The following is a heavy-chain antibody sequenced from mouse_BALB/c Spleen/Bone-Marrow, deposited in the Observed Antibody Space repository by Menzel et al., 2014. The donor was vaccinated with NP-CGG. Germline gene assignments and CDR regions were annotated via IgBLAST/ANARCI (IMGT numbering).Heavy chain of an antibody. J-gene: IGHJ3*01. CDR1: GYTFTNYW. CDR2: IFPGTDTT. D-gene: IGHD2-4*01. V-gene: IGHV1S132*01. CDR3: ARNYDYDEGAWFTY. Sequence: LVESGAEVVNPGASVKLSCRTSGYTFTNYWIQWVKQRPGQGLGWIGEIFPGTDTTYYNEKFKDKATLTIDTSSSTAYMQLSSLTSEDSAVYFCARNYDYDEGAWFTYWGQGTLVTVSA.